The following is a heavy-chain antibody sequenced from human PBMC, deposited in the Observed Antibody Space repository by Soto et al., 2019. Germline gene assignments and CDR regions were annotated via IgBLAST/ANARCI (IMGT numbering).Heavy chain of an antibody. D-gene: IGHD1-20*01. CDR2: ISYDGSNK. J-gene: IGHJ6*04. V-gene: IGHV3-30*18. CDR1: GFTFSSYG. Sequence: GGSLRLSCAASGFTFSSYGMHWVRQAPGKGLEWVAVISYDGSNKYYADSVKGRFTISRDNSKNTLYLQMNSLRAEDTAVYYCAKDGFNWNYGMDVWGKGTTVTVSS. CDR3: AKDGFNWNYGMDV.